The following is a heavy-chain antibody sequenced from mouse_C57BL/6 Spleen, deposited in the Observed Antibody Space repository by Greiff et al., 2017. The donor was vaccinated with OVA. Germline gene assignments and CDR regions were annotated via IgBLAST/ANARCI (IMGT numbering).Heavy chain of an antibody. J-gene: IGHJ3*01. CDR3: ARGGDYYDHDGFAY. CDR2: IDPSDSYT. D-gene: IGHD2-4*01. Sequence: VQLQQPGAELVKPGASVKLSCKASGYTFTSYWMQWVKQRPGQGLEWIGEIDPSDSYTNYNQKFKGKATLTVDTSSSTAYMQLSSLTSEDSAVYYCARGGDYYDHDGFAYWGQGTLVTVSA. CDR1: GYTFTSYW. V-gene: IGHV1-50*01.